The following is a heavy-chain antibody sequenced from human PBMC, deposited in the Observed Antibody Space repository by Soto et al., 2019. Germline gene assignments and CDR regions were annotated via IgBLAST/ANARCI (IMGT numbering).Heavy chain of an antibody. CDR1: GGYFSDYY. J-gene: IGHJ6*02. V-gene: IGHV4-34*01. Sequence: QVQLQQWGAGLLKPSETLSLTCAFYGGYFSDYYWGWLRQPPGKGLEWIGEIDHVGSTMYNPSLKSRVTISVDTSKNQFSLNLSSLTAADTAVYYCARGRDSSSSVFCGTTQAPYSNMDVWGQGTTVTVSS. D-gene: IGHD6-6*01. CDR2: IDHVGST. CDR3: ARGRDSSSSVFCGTTQAPYSNMDV.